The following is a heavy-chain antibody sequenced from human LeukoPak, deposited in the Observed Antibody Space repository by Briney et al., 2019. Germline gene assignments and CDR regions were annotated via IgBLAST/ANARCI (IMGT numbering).Heavy chain of an antibody. V-gene: IGHV1-8*01. J-gene: IGHJ4*02. CDR2: MNPNSGNT. CDR1: GYTFTSYD. CDR3: ARGSYGYLGFDY. D-gene: IGHD5-18*01. Sequence: ASVKVSCKASGYTFTSYDINWVRQATGQGLEWMGWMNPNSGNTGYAQKFQGRVTMTRNTSISTAYTELSSLRSEDTAVYYCARGSYGYLGFDYWGQGTLVTVSS.